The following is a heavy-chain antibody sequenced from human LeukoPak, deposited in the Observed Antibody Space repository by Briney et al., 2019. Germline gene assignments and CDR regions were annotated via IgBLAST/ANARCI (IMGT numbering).Heavy chain of an antibody. CDR1: SGSFSGYY. Sequence: SETLSLTCAVYSGSFSGYYWSWIRQPPGKGLEWIGEINHSGSTNYNPSLKSRVTISVDTSKKQFSLKLSSVTAADTAVYYCATRAGHYYDSSGYYYYGMDVWGQGTTVTVSS. V-gene: IGHV4-34*01. CDR3: ATRAGHYYDSSGYYYYGMDV. CDR2: INHSGST. J-gene: IGHJ6*02. D-gene: IGHD3-22*01.